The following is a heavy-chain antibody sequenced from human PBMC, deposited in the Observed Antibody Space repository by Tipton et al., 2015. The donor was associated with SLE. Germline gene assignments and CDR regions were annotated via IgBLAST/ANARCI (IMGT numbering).Heavy chain of an antibody. CDR1: GGSISSSNYY. V-gene: IGHV4-39*07. CDR3: ARVHYDILTGYGFDF. D-gene: IGHD3-9*01. Sequence: TLSLTCTVSGGSISSSNYYWGWIRQPPGKGLEWIGNIYYSGRTYYNPSLKSRVTISGDTSKNQFSLKVSSVTAAGTAVYYCARVHYDILTGYGFDFWGQGTLVTVSS. CDR2: IYYSGRT. J-gene: IGHJ4*02.